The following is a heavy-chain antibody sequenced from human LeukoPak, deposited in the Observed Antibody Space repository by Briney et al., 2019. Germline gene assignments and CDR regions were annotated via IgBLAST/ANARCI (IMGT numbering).Heavy chain of an antibody. D-gene: IGHD5-18*01. CDR3: ARGDGGYSYGFFDY. CDR1: GGSINCVDYY. Sequence: PSETLSLTCTVSGGSINCVDYYWSSIRQHPGKGLGWIRYSDCSGSTYYTPSRKSRVNISVDTSKNQFSLKLSSVTAADTAVYYCARGDGGYSYGFFDYWGQGTLVTVSS. V-gene: IGHV4-31*03. J-gene: IGHJ4*02. CDR2: SDCSGST.